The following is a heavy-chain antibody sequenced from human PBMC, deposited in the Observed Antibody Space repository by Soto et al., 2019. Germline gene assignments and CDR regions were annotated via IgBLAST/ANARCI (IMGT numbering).Heavy chain of an antibody. CDR3: ARAEYYDSYLDS. Sequence: KSSETLSLTCTVSGGSMNSGDYYWTWIRQLPGKGLEWIGCIYYRGSTYYKSSLKSRLTIAVDTSKNQFSLRLSSVTAADTAIYYCARAEYYDSYLDSWDRGTLVTVSS. V-gene: IGHV4-31*03. J-gene: IGHJ4*02. CDR2: IYYRGST. D-gene: IGHD3-16*01. CDR1: GGSMNSGDYY.